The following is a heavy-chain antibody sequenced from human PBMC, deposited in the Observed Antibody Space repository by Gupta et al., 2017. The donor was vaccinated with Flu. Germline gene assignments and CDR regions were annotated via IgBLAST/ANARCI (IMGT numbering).Heavy chain of an antibody. CDR3: ARGLRSVGLAFDY. CDR2: IYPGDSDT. D-gene: IGHD3-3*01. V-gene: IGHV5-51*01. Sequence: RKMPGKGLEWMGIIYPGDSDTRYSPSFQGQVTISADKSISTAYLQWSSLKASDTAMYYCARGLRSVGLAFDYWGQGTLVTVSS. J-gene: IGHJ4*02.